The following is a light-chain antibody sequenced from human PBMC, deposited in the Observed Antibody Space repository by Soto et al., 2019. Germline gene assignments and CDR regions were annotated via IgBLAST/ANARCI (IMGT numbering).Light chain of an antibody. CDR1: QSISSY. V-gene: IGKV1-39*01. CDR3: QPSYSTPIT. J-gene: IGKJ5*01. CDR2: AAS. Sequence: DIQMTQSPSSLSASVGARVTITCRASQSISSYLNWYQQKPGKAPTLLIYAASSLQSGVPSRFSGSGSGTDFTLTISSLQPEAFATYYCQPSYSTPITFGQGTRLEIK.